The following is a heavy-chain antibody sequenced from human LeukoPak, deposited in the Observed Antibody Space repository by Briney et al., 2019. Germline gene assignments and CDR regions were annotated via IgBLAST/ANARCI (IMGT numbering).Heavy chain of an antibody. CDR3: ALHDGHAWFGY. V-gene: IGHV5-51*01. J-gene: IGHJ4*02. Sequence: GESLKISCDTSGYIISYYPIAWVRQLPERLLEFMRNFNPASSETTFRPSFKGQVNFSINKAYSNAYLQWSSLTASDTAVYDCALHDGHAWFGYWGQGTLITVS. CDR2: FNPASSET. CDR1: GYIISYYP. D-gene: IGHD5-24*01.